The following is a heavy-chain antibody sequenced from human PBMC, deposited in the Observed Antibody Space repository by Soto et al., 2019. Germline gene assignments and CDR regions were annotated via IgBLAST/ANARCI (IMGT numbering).Heavy chain of an antibody. CDR1: GASVTSSTYY. Sequence: QLQLQESGPGLVKPSETLSLTCTVSGASVTSSTYYWGWIRQPPGKGLEWIGSIYYSGSTYYNPSLRSRVTISVDTSKNQVSVKLTSVTAADTAVYYCANDYGDYKSYYGMDVWGQGTTVTVSS. J-gene: IGHJ6*02. V-gene: IGHV4-39*01. D-gene: IGHD4-17*01. CDR3: ANDYGDYKSYYGMDV. CDR2: IYYSGST.